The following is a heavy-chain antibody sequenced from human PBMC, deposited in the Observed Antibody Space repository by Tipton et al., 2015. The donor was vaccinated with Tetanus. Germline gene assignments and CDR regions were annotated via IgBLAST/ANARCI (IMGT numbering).Heavy chain of an antibody. Sequence: QLVQSGAEMKKPGESLRISCMGSGYSFASYWIGWVRQMPGKGLEWMGIIYPGDSETRYGQSFQGQVPISVDQSFPTAYLHWSGLRASGTGMHFCARGSRPEGFSSTGRFPHYFDYWGQGTLFTVSS. J-gene: IGHJ4*02. CDR3: ARGSRPEGFSSTGRFPHYFDY. V-gene: IGHV5-51*01. CDR2: IYPGDSET. D-gene: IGHD3-9*01. CDR1: GYSFASYW.